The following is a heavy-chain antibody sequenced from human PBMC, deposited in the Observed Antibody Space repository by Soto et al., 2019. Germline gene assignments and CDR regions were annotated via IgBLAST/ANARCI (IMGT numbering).Heavy chain of an antibody. V-gene: IGHV1-18*01. J-gene: IGHJ6*02. CDR2: ISAYNGNT. D-gene: IGHD6-19*01. Sequence: SVKVSCKASGYTFTSYGISWVRQAPGQGLEWMGWISAYNGNTNYAQKLQGRVTMTTDTSTSTAYMELRSLRAEDTAVYYCAKDAEWLVPKYYYGLDVWGQGTTVTVSS. CDR3: AKDAEWLVPKYYYGLDV. CDR1: GYTFTSYG.